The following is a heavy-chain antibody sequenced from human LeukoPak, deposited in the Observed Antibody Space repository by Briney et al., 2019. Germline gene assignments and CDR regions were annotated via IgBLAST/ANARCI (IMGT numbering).Heavy chain of an antibody. D-gene: IGHD4-17*01. CDR3: ARDRSYGDYQLDY. Sequence: PGGSLRLSCAASGFTFSSYGMNWVRQAPGKGLEWVSSISSSSSYIYYADSVKGRFTISRDNAKNSLYLQMNSLRAEDTAVYYCARDRSYGDYQLDYWGQGTLVTVSS. CDR2: ISSSSSYI. V-gene: IGHV3-21*01. J-gene: IGHJ4*02. CDR1: GFTFSSYG.